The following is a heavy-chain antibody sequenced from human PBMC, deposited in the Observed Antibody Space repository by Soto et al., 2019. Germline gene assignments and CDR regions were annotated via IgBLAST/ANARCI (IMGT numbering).Heavy chain of an antibody. V-gene: IGHV3-33*01. CDR3: ARDNGVHAGAVADGYYYYGMDF. D-gene: IGHD6-19*01. J-gene: IGHJ6*02. CDR2: IWYDGSNK. CDR1: GFTFSNYG. Sequence: QVQLVESGGGVVQPGRSLRLSCAASGFTFSNYGMHWVRQAPGKGLEWVAVIWYDGSNKYYADSVKGRFTISRDNSKNTLYLQLNSLRGEDTAVYHCARDNGVHAGAVADGYYYYGMDFCGQGTTVTFSS.